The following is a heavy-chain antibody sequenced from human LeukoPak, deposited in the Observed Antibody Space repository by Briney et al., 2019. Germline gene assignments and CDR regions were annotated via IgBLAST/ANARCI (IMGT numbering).Heavy chain of an antibody. CDR1: GGSISSYY. CDR2: IYYSGST. CDR3: ARGGGGYCSSTSCYTLPWYYYYYGMDV. V-gene: IGHV4-59*01. Sequence: SETLSLTCTVSGGSISSYYWSLIRQPPGKGLEWIGYIYYSGSTNYNPSLKSRVTISVDTSKNQFSLKLSSVTAADTAVYYCARGGGGYCSSTSCYTLPWYYYYYGMDVWGQGTTVTVSS. D-gene: IGHD2-2*02. J-gene: IGHJ6*02.